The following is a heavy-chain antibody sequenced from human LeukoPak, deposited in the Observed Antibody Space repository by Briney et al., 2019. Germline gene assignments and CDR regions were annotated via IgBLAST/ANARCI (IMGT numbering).Heavy chain of an antibody. CDR1: GYSISSGYY. Sequence: SETLSLTCTVSGYSISSGYYWGWIRQPPGKGLEWIGIIYHSGRTDYNPSLKSRVTISEDTSKNQFSLKLSSVTAADTAVYYCARVRVGSGYDYYFDYWGQGTLVTVSS. V-gene: IGHV4-38-2*02. CDR2: IYHSGRT. CDR3: ARVRVGSGYDYYFDY. D-gene: IGHD5-12*01. J-gene: IGHJ4*02.